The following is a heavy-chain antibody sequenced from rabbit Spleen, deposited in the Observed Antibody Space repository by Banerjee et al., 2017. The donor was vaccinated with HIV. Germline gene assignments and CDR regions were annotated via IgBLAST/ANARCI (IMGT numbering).Heavy chain of an antibody. CDR3: ARDSGSSFSSYGMDL. CDR1: GVSFSISSY. Sequence: QSLEESGGDLVKPGASLTLTCTASGVSFSISSYMCWVRQAPGKGLEWIACIDAGSSGFTYFATWAKGRFTISKTSSTTVTLQMTSLTDADTATYFCARDSGSSFSSYGMDLWGPGTLVTVS. J-gene: IGHJ6*01. V-gene: IGHV1S40*01. D-gene: IGHD8-1*01. CDR2: IDAGSSGFT.